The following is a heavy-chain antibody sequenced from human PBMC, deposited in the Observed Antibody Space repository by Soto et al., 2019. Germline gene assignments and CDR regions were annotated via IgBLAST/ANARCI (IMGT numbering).Heavy chain of an antibody. D-gene: IGHD1-20*01. Sequence: QVQLVQSGAEVKKPGASVKVSCTASGYTFTSYAIHWVRQAPGQRLERMGWVNAGNGNTKYSQKLQGRVTITRDTSASTAYMELSSLRSEDTAVYYCARDVGYNWNLIDYWGQGTLVTVSS. CDR2: VNAGNGNT. J-gene: IGHJ4*02. V-gene: IGHV1-3*01. CDR3: ARDVGYNWNLIDY. CDR1: GYTFTSYA.